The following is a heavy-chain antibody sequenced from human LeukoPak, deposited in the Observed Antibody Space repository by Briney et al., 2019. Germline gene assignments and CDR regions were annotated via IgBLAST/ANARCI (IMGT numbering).Heavy chain of an antibody. CDR1: GGSISSYY. V-gene: IGHV4-59*01. D-gene: IGHD2-15*01. CDR2: IYYSGST. J-gene: IGHJ1*01. CDR3: ARVLGYCSGGGCSEYFQH. Sequence: SETLSLTCTVSGGSISSYYWSWIRQPPGKGLEWIGYIYYSGSTDYNPSLRSRVTISVDTSKNQFSLKLSSVTAADTAVYYCARVLGYCSGGGCSEYFQHWGQGTLVTVSS.